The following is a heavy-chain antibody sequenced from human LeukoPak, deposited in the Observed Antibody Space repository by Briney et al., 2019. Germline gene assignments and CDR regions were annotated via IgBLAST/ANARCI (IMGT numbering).Heavy chain of an antibody. CDR2: IYYSGST. CDR1: GGSISSSSYY. V-gene: IGHV4-39*01. J-gene: IGHJ4*02. Sequence: PSETLSLTCTVSGGSISSSSYYWGWIRQPPGKGLEWIGSIYYSGSTYYNPSLKSRVTISVDTSKNQFSLKLSSVTAADTAVYYCASSYYDFWSGYWKNYYFDYWGQGTLVTVSS. D-gene: IGHD3-3*01. CDR3: ASSYYDFWSGYWKNYYFDY.